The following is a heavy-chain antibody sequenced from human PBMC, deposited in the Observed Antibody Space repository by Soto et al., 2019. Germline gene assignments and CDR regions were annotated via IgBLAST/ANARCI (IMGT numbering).Heavy chain of an antibody. CDR1: GFSLTTSGVG. Sequence: QITLKESGPTRVQPTQTLALTCTFSGFSLTTSGVGVGWIRKTPGKALEWLAVIYWDDDKRYNPSLKNRLTITKDTSKNQVVLIMADMDPVDTATYFCAHRGYMYGNWDHGYFDYWGQGTLVTVSS. CDR2: IYWDDDK. V-gene: IGHV2-5*02. J-gene: IGHJ4*02. D-gene: IGHD5-18*01. CDR3: AHRGYMYGNWDHGYFDY.